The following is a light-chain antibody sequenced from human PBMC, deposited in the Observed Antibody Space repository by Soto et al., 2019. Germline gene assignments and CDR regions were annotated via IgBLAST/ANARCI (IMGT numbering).Light chain of an antibody. V-gene: IGKV3D-15*01. CDR1: QSISRD. CDR3: HQYNIWPPYT. CDR2: GAS. J-gene: IGKJ2*01. Sequence: EVVMTQSPATLSVSPGETATLSCRASQSISRDLAWYQQKHGQAPRLVIYGASNRATGIPARFSGSGSGTDFTLTISSLQSEDFAVYYCHQYNIWPPYTFGQGTRLEIK.